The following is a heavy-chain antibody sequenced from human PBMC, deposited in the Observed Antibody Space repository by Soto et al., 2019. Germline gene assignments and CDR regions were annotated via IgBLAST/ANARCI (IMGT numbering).Heavy chain of an antibody. CDR3: ARSVYGGNSGSWYFDL. Sequence: QVQLVQSGAEGKKPGASVTVSCEASGYTFTTYSMSWVRQAPGQGPEWMGWISGYNGNTNYAQKFRCRVTMTTDTSTKTVYMELRSLRSDDTAVYYCARSVYGGNSGSWYFDLWGRGTLVTVSS. CDR2: ISGYNGNT. V-gene: IGHV1-18*01. CDR1: GYTFTTYS. J-gene: IGHJ2*01. D-gene: IGHD4-17*01.